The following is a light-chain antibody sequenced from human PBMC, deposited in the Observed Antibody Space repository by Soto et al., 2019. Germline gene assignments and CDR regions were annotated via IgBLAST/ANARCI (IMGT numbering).Light chain of an antibody. V-gene: IGLV2-23*02. CDR2: EAS. Sequence: QSALTQPASGSGSPGQSITISCTGTSNDIGGYNLVSWYQQHPGKAPKLIIYEASERPSGVSDRFSGSRSGNTASLTISTLQAEDEADYSCCSFAGGATFVFGGGTKLTVL. J-gene: IGLJ2*01. CDR1: SNDIGGYNL. CDR3: CSFAGGATFV.